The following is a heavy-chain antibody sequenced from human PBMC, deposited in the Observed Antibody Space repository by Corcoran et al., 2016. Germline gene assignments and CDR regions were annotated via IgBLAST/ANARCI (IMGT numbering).Heavy chain of an antibody. CDR1: GFTFSNAW. CDR3: TTAPTGTTPSHYYYGMDV. CDR2: IKSKTDGGTT. D-gene: IGHD1-1*01. Sequence: EVQLVESGGGLVKPGGSLRLSCAASGFTFSNAWMNWVRQAPGKGLEWVGRIKSKTDGGTTDYAAPVKGRFTISREDSKNTLYLQMNSLKTEDTAVYYCTTAPTGTTPSHYYYGMDVWGQGTTVTVSS. V-gene: IGHV3-15*07. J-gene: IGHJ6*02.